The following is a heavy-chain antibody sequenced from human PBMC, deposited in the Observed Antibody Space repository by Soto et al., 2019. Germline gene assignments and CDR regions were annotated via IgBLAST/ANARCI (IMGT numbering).Heavy chain of an antibody. J-gene: IGHJ3*02. V-gene: IGHV4-30-4*01. CDR2: IYYSWST. CDR3: ARKGWPDVFDI. Sequence: QVQLQESGPGLVKPSQTLSLTCTVSGGSISSGDYYWSWIRQPPGKGLERIGYIYYSWSTYYKSSLKSRVIISIDTSKNQSSLKLSSVTAADTAVYYCARKGWPDVFDICGQGAMVTVSS. CDR1: GGSISSGDYY.